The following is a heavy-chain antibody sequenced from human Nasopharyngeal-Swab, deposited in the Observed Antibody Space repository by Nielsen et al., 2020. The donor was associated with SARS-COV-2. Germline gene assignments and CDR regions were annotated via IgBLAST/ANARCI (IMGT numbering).Heavy chain of an antibody. V-gene: IGHV5-51*01. Sequence: GASLQISCKGSGYSFTSYWIGWVRQMPGKGLEWMGIIYPGDSDTRYSPSFQGQVTISADKSISTAYLQWSSLKASDTAMYYCARDEGVYSSSSRGAFDIWGQGTMVTVSS. D-gene: IGHD6-6*01. J-gene: IGHJ3*02. CDR1: GYSFTSYW. CDR3: ARDEGVYSSSSRGAFDI. CDR2: IYPGDSDT.